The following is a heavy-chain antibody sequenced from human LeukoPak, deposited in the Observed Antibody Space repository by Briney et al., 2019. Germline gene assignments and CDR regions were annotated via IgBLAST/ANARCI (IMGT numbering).Heavy chain of an antibody. CDR2: ISSSSSTI. D-gene: IGHD6-19*01. J-gene: IGHJ6*02. CDR3: AIFDSSGWYGDYYYGMNV. Sequence: GGSLRLSCAASGFTFSSYSMNWVRQAPGKGLEWVSYISSSSSTIYYADSVKGRFTISRDNSKNTLYLQMNSLRAEDTAVYYCAIFDSSGWYGDYYYGMNVWGQGTTVTVSS. V-gene: IGHV3-48*01. CDR1: GFTFSSYS.